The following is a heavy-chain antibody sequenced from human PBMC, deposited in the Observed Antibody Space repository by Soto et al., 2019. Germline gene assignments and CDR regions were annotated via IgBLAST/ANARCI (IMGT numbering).Heavy chain of an antibody. D-gene: IGHD3-10*01. J-gene: IGHJ4*02. Sequence: PGGSLGLSCEGSEFTFSNAWMNWVRQAPGKGLDWVGLIKRNADGVTADYAAPVRGRFTLSRSDWENTLYLQMNDLTIEDTAIYYCNTVGAPDYWGQGTMVTVSS. V-gene: IGHV3-15*01. CDR1: EFTFSNAW. CDR3: NTVGAPDY. CDR2: IKRNADGVTA.